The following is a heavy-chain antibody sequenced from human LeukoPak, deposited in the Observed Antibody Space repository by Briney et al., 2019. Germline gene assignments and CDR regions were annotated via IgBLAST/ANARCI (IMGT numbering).Heavy chain of an antibody. CDR1: GGSFSGYY. D-gene: IGHD3-10*01. V-gene: IGHV4-34*01. Sequence: PSETLSLTCAVYGGSFSGYYWSWIRQPPGKGLEWIGEINHSGSTNYNPSLKSRVTISVDTSKNQFSLKLSSVTAADTAVYYCARGRRVAPYYYGSGCADFDYWGQGTLVTVSS. CDR3: ARGRRVAPYYYGSGCADFDY. CDR2: INHSGST. J-gene: IGHJ4*02.